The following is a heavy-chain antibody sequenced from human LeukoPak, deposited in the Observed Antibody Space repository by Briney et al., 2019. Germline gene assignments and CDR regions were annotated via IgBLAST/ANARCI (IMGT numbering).Heavy chain of an antibody. J-gene: IGHJ3*02. Sequence: GGSLRLSCAASGFTFSSYWMSWVRQAPGKWLEWVANIKQDGSEKYYVDSVKGRFTISRDNAKNSLYLQMNSLRAEDTAVYYCARVGYYGSGSYYLDAFDIWGQGTMVTVSS. CDR3: ARVGYYGSGSYYLDAFDI. CDR2: IKQDGSEK. CDR1: GFTFSSYW. D-gene: IGHD3-10*01. V-gene: IGHV3-7*01.